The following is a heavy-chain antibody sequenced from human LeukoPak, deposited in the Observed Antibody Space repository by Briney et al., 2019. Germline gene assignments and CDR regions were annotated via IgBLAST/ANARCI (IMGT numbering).Heavy chain of an antibody. V-gene: IGHV3-48*04. CDR2: ISSSSSTI. Sequence: GGSLRLSCAASGFTFSRYSMNWVRQAPGKGLEWVSYISSSSSTIYYADSVKGRFTISRDNAKNTLYLQMNSLRAEDTAVYYCARDHYYSGSGSYYNWGQGTLVTVSS. J-gene: IGHJ4*02. CDR1: GFTFSRYS. D-gene: IGHD3-10*01. CDR3: ARDHYYSGSGSYYN.